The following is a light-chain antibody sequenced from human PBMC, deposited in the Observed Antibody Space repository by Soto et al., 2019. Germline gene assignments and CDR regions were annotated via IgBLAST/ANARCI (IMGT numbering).Light chain of an antibody. CDR3: AAWDDSLNGRV. Sequence: QSVVTQPPSASGTPGQRVTISCSGSSSSIGSNTVTWYQQLPGTAPKLLFYTDNQRPSGVPGRFSGSKSGTSASLAISGLQSQDEAEYYCAAWDDSLNGRVFGGGTKVTVL. CDR2: TDN. CDR1: SSSIGSNT. V-gene: IGLV1-44*01. J-gene: IGLJ3*02.